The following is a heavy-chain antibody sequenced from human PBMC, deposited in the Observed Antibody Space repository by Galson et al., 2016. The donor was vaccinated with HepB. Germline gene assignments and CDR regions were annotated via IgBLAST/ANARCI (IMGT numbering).Heavy chain of an antibody. Sequence: SLRLSCAASGFAFSDNPMHWVRQAPGKGLEWMTVISSDANNKYYADSVKGRFTVSRDNAKNILSLQMNSLRPEDTATYYCARVKGGPLRGYFDLWGQGALVIVSS. J-gene: IGHJ4*02. V-gene: IGHV3-30*14. D-gene: IGHD4-17*01. CDR1: GFAFSDNP. CDR2: ISSDANNK. CDR3: ARVKGGPLRGYFDL.